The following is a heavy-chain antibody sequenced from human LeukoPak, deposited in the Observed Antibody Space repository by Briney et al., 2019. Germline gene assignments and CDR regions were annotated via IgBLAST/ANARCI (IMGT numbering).Heavy chain of an antibody. Sequence: SETLPLTCTISGGPISNYYWSWIRQPAGKGLEWIGRIYASGGTKYNPSLKSRVTMSVDTSKNQFSLKLSSVTAADTAVYYCARPSAYWLGDAFDIWGQGTMVTVSS. CDR2: IYASGGT. V-gene: IGHV4-4*07. J-gene: IGHJ3*02. CDR3: ARPSAYWLGDAFDI. D-gene: IGHD2-8*02. CDR1: GGPISNYY.